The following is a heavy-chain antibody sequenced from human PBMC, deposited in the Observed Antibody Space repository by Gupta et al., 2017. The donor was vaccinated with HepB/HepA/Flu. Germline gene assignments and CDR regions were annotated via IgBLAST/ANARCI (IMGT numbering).Heavy chain of an antibody. CDR3: ATRSGRYSRLYFDY. D-gene: IGHD1-26*01. CDR2: IYYTGTT. J-gene: IGHJ4*02. CDR1: GASITNSDDY. Sequence: QLQLQESGPGLVKPLETLSLTCTVSGASITNSDDYWGWVRQPPGKGLEWIGSIYYTGTTYYNPSLKSRVTISVDMSKNQLSLKLTAVTAADTAVYDCATRSGRYSRLYFDYWGQGIRVTVSS. V-gene: IGHV4-39*01.